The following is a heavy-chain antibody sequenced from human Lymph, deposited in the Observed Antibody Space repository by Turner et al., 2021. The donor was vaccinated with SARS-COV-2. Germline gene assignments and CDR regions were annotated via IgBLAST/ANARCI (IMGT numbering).Heavy chain of an antibody. V-gene: IGHV4-59*01. CDR2: IYYRGST. D-gene: IGHD2-15*01. J-gene: IGHJ5*02. CDR3: ARETVNSCVDP. Sequence: QVQLQESGPRLVKPLETLSLTCTVSGGSINSNYWSWIRQPPGKGLEWIGYIYYRGSTNYNPSLKSRVTISVDTSKNQFSLKLTSVTAADTAIYYCARETVNSCVDPWGQGILVTVSS. CDR1: GGSINSNY.